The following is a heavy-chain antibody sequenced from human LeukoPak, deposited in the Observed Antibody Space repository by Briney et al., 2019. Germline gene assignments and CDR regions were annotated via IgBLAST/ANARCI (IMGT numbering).Heavy chain of an antibody. CDR1: GGSISSYY. CDR2: IYYSGST. J-gene: IGHJ6*02. V-gene: IGHV4-59*01. CDR3: ARERWGRYGMDV. D-gene: IGHD3-16*01. Sequence: SETLSLTCTVSGGSISSYYWSWIRQPPGKGLEWIGYIYYSGSTKYNPSLKSRVTITVDTSKNQFSLKLSSVTAADTAVYYCARERWGRYGMDVWGQGTTVTVSS.